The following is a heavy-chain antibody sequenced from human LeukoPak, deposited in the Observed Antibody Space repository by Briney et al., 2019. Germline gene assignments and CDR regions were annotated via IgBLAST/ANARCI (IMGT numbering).Heavy chain of an antibody. V-gene: IGHV3-30*18. Sequence: GGSLRLSCAASGFTFSSSAMHWVRQPPGKGLEWVAVISYDGKHKYFADSVKGRFTISRDNSRNTLYLQLNSLKADDTAVYYCAKDRYWGTGFDIWGPGTMVTVSS. D-gene: IGHD7-27*01. CDR3: AKDRYWGTGFDI. CDR1: GFTFSSSA. CDR2: ISYDGKHK. J-gene: IGHJ3*02.